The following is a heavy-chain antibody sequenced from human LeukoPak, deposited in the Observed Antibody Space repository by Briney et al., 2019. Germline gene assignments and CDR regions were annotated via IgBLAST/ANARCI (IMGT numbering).Heavy chain of an antibody. Sequence: GASVKVSCKASGYTFTSYYMHWVRQAPGQGLEWMGIINPSGGSTSYAQKFQGRVTMTRDMSTSTVYMELSSLRSEDTAVYYCARDPWCSSTSCCGKGYYMDVWGKGTTVTVSS. J-gene: IGHJ6*03. CDR1: GYTFTSYY. V-gene: IGHV1-46*01. D-gene: IGHD2-2*01. CDR3: ARDPWCSSTSCCGKGYYMDV. CDR2: INPSGGST.